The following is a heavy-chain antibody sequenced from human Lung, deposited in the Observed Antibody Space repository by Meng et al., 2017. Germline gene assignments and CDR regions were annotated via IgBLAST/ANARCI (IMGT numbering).Heavy chain of an antibody. CDR3: ARGPTTMAHDFDY. CDR1: GGFFIDYS. V-gene: IGHV4-34*01. J-gene: IGHJ4*02. D-gene: IGHD4-11*01. Sequence: QKWGVGVFKASGTLSLTCLFSGGFFIDYSGSWIRRPPGKGLEWIGEINHSGSTNYNPSLESRATISVDTSQNNLSLKLSSVTAADSAVYYCARGPTTMAHDFDYWGQGTLVTVSS. CDR2: INHSGST.